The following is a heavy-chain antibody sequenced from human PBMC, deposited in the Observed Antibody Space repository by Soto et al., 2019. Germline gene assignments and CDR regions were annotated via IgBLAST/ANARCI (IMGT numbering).Heavy chain of an antibody. CDR2: ISGSGGST. D-gene: IGHD3-22*01. Sequence: QPGGSLRLSCAASGFTFSSYAMSWVRQAPGKGLEWVSAISGSGGSTYYADSVKGRFTISRDNSKNTLYLQMNSLRAEDTAVYYCASQTYYYDSSGSGYGDYFDYWGQGTLVTVSS. CDR3: ASQTYYYDSSGSGYGDYFDY. V-gene: IGHV3-23*01. J-gene: IGHJ4*02. CDR1: GFTFSSYA.